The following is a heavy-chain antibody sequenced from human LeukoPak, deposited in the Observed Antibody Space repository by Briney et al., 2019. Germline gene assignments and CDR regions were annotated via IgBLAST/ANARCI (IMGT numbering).Heavy chain of an antibody. D-gene: IGHD6-6*01. V-gene: IGHV1-46*01. CDR3: ARDEYSSSLFWYFDL. CDR2: INPSGGST. J-gene: IGHJ2*01. Sequence: ASVKVSCKASGYTFTSYYMHWVRQAPGQGLEWMGIINPSGGSTSYAQKFQGRVTMTRDTSTSTVYMELRSLRSDDTAVYYCARDEYSSSLFWYFDLWGRGTLVTVSS. CDR1: GYTFTSYY.